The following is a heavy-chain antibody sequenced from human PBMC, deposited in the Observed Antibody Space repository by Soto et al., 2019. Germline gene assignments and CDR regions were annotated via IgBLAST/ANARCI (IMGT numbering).Heavy chain of an antibody. Sequence: ASVKVSCKASGYIFTTNYIHWVRQAPGQGLEWLGWINPHSGATNYSQKFLGRVTISADTSASTAYMDLARLKSEDTAVYYCGRAHTIDFANWFDPWGWGTLVTVSS. CDR1: GYIFTTNY. D-gene: IGHD3-3*01. V-gene: IGHV1-2*02. J-gene: IGHJ5*02. CDR2: INPHSGAT. CDR3: GRAHTIDFANWFDP.